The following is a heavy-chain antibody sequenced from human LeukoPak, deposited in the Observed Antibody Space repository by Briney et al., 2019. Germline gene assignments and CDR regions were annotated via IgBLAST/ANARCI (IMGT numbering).Heavy chain of an antibody. CDR2: VYYSGSS. V-gene: IGHV4-31*03. CDR3: ARVKVLRFLEWFLDF. D-gene: IGHD3-3*01. J-gene: IGHJ4*02. Sequence: SQTLSLACSVSGSSVSSDEYYWSWVRQHPGKGLEWIGYVYYSGSSYYIPSLESRVTMSVEVSKNQFSLELRSVTAADTAVYYCARVKVLRFLEWFLDFWGQGALVTVSS. CDR1: GSSVSSDEYY.